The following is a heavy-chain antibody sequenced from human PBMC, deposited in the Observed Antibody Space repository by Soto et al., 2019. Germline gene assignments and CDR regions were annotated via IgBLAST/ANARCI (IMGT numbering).Heavy chain of an antibody. V-gene: IGHV1-8*01. CDR2: MIPNSVNA. J-gene: IGHJ6*02. Sequence: GASVKVSCKASGYTFNTYDINWVRQATGQGLEWVGWMIPNSVNAGHGQKFQGRVIMTRNTSISTAYMELSSLRSEDTAVYYCARDQPITIFGVVTARPRSYYYYYGMDVWGQGTTVTVSS. D-gene: IGHD3-3*01. CDR3: ARDQPITIFGVVTARPRSYYYYYGMDV. CDR1: GYTFNTYD.